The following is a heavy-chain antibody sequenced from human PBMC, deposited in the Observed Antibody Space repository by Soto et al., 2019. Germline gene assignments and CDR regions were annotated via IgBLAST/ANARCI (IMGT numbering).Heavy chain of an antibody. CDR1: GDTFTSYY. V-gene: IGHV1-46*01. Sequence: ASVKVSCKASGDTFTSYYMHWVRQAPGQGLEWMGIINPSGGSTSYAQKFQGRVTMTRDTSTSTVYMELSSLRSEDTAVYYCARDLIRITMIVVVPTGYYYGMDVWGQGTTVTVSS. J-gene: IGHJ6*02. CDR3: ARDLIRITMIVVVPTGYYYGMDV. D-gene: IGHD3-22*01. CDR2: INPSGGST.